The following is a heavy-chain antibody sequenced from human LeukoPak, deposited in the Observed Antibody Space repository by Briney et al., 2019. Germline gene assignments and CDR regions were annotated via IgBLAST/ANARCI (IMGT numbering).Heavy chain of an antibody. D-gene: IGHD6-13*01. CDR2: IYTSGST. V-gene: IGHV4-61*02. CDR3: ALGDDAAAGPRHWD. Sequence: SQTLSLTCTVSGDSISSGSYYWSWIRQPAGKGLEWIGRIYTSGSTKYNPSLKSRVTISLDTSKNQFSLKLTSVTAADSAVYYCALGDDAAAGPRHWDWGQGTLVTVSS. J-gene: IGHJ4*02. CDR1: GDSISSGSYY.